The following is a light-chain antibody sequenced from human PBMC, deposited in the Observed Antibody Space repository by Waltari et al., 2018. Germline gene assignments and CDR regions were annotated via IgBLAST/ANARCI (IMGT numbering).Light chain of an antibody. V-gene: IGLV2-23*01. J-gene: IGLJ3*02. CDR2: EGS. CDR1: SSDVGSYHL. Sequence: QSALTQPASVSGSPGQSITLSCTGTSSDVGSYHLVSWYQQHPGKAPKLMIYEGSKRPSGVSNRFSGSKSGNTASLTISGLQAEEEADYYCCSYAGSSTWVFGGGTKLTVL. CDR3: CSYAGSSTWV.